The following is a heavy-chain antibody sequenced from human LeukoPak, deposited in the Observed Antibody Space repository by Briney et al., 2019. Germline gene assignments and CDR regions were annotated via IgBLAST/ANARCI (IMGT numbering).Heavy chain of an antibody. J-gene: IGHJ4*02. V-gene: IGHV1-8*01. Sequence: ASVKVSCKASGYTFTSYDINWVRQATGQGLEWMGWMNPNSGNTGYAQKFQGRVTMTRNTSISTAYMELSSLRSEDTAVYYCARAGYCSGGSCYSEGAYYFDYWGQGTLVTVSS. CDR1: GYTFTSYD. CDR2: MNPNSGNT. CDR3: ARAGYCSGGSCYSEGAYYFDY. D-gene: IGHD2-15*01.